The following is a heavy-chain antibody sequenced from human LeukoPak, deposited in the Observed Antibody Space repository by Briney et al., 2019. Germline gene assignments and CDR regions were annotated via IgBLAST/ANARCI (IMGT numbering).Heavy chain of an antibody. CDR1: GFTFSTYW. V-gene: IGHV3-7*01. D-gene: IGHD3-10*01. J-gene: IGHJ4*02. CDR2: MRRDGNEI. CDR3: ARDRGPRTGFMVREAYDY. Sequence: GGSLRLSCSASGFTFSTYWMSWVRQAPGKGPEWVANMRRDGNEIYYLDSVRGRFTISRDNAKNSLYLQMNSLRAEDTAVYYCARDRGPRTGFMVREAYDYWGQGTLVTVSS.